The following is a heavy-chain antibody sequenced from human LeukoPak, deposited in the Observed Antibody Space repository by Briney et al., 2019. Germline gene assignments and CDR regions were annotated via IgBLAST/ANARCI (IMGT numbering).Heavy chain of an antibody. CDR2: IYYSGST. Sequence: PSETLSLTCTVSGGSISSSSYYWGWIRQPPGKGLEWMGSIYYSGSTYYNPSLKSRVTISVDTSKNQFSLELSSVTAADTAVYYCASTGWTQGRLYYFDYWGQGPLVPVSS. J-gene: IGHJ4*02. D-gene: IGHD1-14*01. V-gene: IGHV4-39*07. CDR3: ASTGWTQGRLYYFDY. CDR1: GGSISSSSYY.